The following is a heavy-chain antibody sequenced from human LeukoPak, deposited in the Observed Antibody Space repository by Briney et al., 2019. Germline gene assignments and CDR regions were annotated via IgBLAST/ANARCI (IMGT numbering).Heavy chain of an antibody. CDR1: NYFISKDFY. CDR2: VHHRGGT. D-gene: IGHD5-18*01. Sequence: SETLSLTCSVSNYFISKDFYWGWIRLPPGKGLEWIGNVHHRGGTYYSPSLKSRVTLSLDTSNNQFSLKLKSVTAADTAVYYCARASDTAMVFFFDYWGQGIMVTVSS. CDR3: ARASDTAMVFFFDY. J-gene: IGHJ4*02. V-gene: IGHV4-38-2*02.